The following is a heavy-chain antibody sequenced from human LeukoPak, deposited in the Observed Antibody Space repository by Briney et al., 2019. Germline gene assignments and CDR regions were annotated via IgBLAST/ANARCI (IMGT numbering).Heavy chain of an antibody. V-gene: IGHV3-74*01. CDR2: ISSDGSST. Sequence: GGSLRLSCAVSGFTFSNYWMHWVRQAPGKGLVWVSCISSDGSSTNYADSVKGRFSISRDNAKSTLYLHMNSLRAEDTALYYCARPMISVMSLGADFWGQGSLVTVSS. J-gene: IGHJ4*02. CDR3: ARPMISVMSLGADF. D-gene: IGHD3/OR15-3a*01. CDR1: GFTFSNYW.